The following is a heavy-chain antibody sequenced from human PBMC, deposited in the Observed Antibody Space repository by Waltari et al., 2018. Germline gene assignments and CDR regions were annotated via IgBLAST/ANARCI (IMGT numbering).Heavy chain of an antibody. D-gene: IGHD3-9*01. CDR1: GYSIRSGYY. J-gene: IGHJ6*02. CDR3: ARKGTELLDGLGMDV. CDR2: IYHSGST. Sequence: QVQLQASGPGLVKPSETLSLTCAVSGYSIRSGYYWGWMRPPPGKGLEWIGSIYHSGSTYYNASLKRRVTISVDTSKNQFSLKLSSVTAADTAVDYCARKGTELLDGLGMDVWGQGTTVIVSS. V-gene: IGHV4-38-2*01.